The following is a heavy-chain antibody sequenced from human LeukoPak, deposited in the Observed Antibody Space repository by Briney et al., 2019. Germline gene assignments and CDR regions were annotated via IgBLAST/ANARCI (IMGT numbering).Heavy chain of an antibody. J-gene: IGHJ4*02. Sequence: ASVKVSCKASGGTFSSYAISWVRQAPGQGLEWMGWISAYNGNTNYAQKLQGRVTMTTDTSTSTAYMELRSLRSDDTAVYYCARDRSSGTPLGYWGQGTLVTVSS. CDR2: ISAYNGNT. CDR3: ARDRSSGTPLGY. V-gene: IGHV1-18*01. D-gene: IGHD6-19*01. CDR1: GGTFSSYA.